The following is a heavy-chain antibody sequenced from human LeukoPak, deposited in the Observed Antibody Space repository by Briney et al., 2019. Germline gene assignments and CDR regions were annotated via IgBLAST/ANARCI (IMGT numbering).Heavy chain of an antibody. J-gene: IGHJ4*02. V-gene: IGHV3-30*03. CDR3: ARDRIPMVRGAPDY. CDR1: GFTFSSYG. Sequence: GGSLRLSCAASGFTFSSYGMHWVRQAPGKGLEWVAVISYDGSNKYYADSVKGRFTISRDNSKNTLYLQMNSLRAEDTAVYYCARDRIPMVRGAPDYWGQGTLVTVSS. D-gene: IGHD3-10*01. CDR2: ISYDGSNK.